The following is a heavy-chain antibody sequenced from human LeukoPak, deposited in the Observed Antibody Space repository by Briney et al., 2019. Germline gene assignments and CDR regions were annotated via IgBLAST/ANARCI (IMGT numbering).Heavy chain of an antibody. CDR3: ARDSGYNAFDI. Sequence: PGGSLRLSCAASGFTFSSYSMNWLRQAPGKGLEWVSSISSSSSYIYYADSVKGRFTISRDNAKNSLFLQMNSLRAEDTAVFYCARDSGYNAFDIWGQGTMVTVSS. V-gene: IGHV3-21*01. J-gene: IGHJ3*02. D-gene: IGHD5-12*01. CDR1: GFTFSSYS. CDR2: ISSSSSYI.